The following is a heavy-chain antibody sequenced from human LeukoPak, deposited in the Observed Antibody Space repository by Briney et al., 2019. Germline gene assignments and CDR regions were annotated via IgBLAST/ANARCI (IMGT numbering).Heavy chain of an antibody. CDR1: GFTFSNYW. J-gene: IGHJ4*02. V-gene: IGHV3-74*01. D-gene: IGHD5/OR15-5a*01. CDR2: INSDGINT. Sequence: PGGSLRLSCAASGFTFSNYWMHWVRQAPGKGLVWVSRINSDGINTSYADSVKGRFTISRDNAKNTLNLQMNSLRAEDTAVYYCARVGPFYDLFDYWGQGTLVTVSS. CDR3: ARVGPFYDLFDY.